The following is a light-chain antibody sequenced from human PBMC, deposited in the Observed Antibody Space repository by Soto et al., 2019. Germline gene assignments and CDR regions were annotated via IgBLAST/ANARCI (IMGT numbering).Light chain of an antibody. CDR2: GAY. J-gene: IGKJ5*01. CDR1: QSVSSSF. Sequence: EFVLTQSPGTLSLSPGERATLSCRASQSVSSSFLAWYQQKPGQAPRLLIYGAYTRATGIPARFSGSGSGTDFTLTISSLEPEDFAVYYCQQRSNWPPITCGQGTRLEIK. CDR3: QQRSNWPPIT. V-gene: IGKV3D-20*02.